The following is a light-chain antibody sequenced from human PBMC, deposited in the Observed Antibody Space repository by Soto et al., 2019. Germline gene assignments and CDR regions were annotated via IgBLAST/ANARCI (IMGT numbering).Light chain of an antibody. V-gene: IGKV4-1*01. J-gene: IGKJ1*01. Sequence: DIVMTQYPDSLAVSLGERATTNCKSSQSVLYSSNNKNYLAWYQQKPGQPPKLLIYWASTRESGVPDRFSGSGSGTDFTLTISSLQAEDVAVYYCQQYYSTPQTFGQGTKVDNK. CDR1: QSVLYSSNNKNY. CDR2: WAS. CDR3: QQYYSTPQT.